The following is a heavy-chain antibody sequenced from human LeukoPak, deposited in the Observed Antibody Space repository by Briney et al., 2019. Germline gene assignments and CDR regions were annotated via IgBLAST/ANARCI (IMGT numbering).Heavy chain of an antibody. D-gene: IGHD5-24*01. V-gene: IGHV1-69*04. CDR2: IIPILGIA. J-gene: IGHJ4*02. Sequence: GASVKVSCKASGGTFSSYAISWVRQAPGQGLEWMGRIIPILGIANYAQKFQGRVTITADKSTSTAYMELRSLRSEDTAVYYCAKSDDYNDRYYFVSWGQGTLVTVSS. CDR1: GGTFSSYA. CDR3: AKSDDYNDRYYFVS.